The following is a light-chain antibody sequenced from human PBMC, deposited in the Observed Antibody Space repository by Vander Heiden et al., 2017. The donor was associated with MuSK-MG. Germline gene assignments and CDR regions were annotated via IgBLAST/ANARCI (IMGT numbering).Light chain of an antibody. CDR3: QQDYSYPLT. J-gene: IGKJ4*01. CDR2: AAS. V-gene: IGKV1-8*01. CDR1: QGISSY. Sequence: AIRMTQSPSSLSASTGDRVTITCRASQGISSYLAWYQQKPGKAPKLLIYAASTLQSGVPSRFSGSGSGTDFTLTISCLQSEDFATYYCQQDYSYPLTFGGGTKVENK.